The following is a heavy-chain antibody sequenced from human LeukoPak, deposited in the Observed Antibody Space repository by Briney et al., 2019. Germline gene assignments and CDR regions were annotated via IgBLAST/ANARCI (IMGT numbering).Heavy chain of an antibody. CDR3: ARVHDSTGYYHYFDS. D-gene: IGHD3-22*01. V-gene: IGHV3-30*03. Sequence: GGSLRLSCAASRFTFSSFAMSWVRQAPDKGLEWVAMISYHGSNEYYADSVKGRFTISRDNSKNTLYLQMNNPRVEDTAMYYCARVHDSTGYYHYFDSWGQGTLVTVSS. CDR2: ISYHGSNE. CDR1: RFTFSSFA. J-gene: IGHJ4*02.